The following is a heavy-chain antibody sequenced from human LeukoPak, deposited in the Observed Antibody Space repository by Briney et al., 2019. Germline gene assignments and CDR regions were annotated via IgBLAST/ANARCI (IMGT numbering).Heavy chain of an antibody. CDR2: IIPIFGTA. V-gene: IGHV1-69*13. J-gene: IGHJ4*02. Sequence: SVKVSCKASGGTFSSYAISWVRQAPGQGLEWMEGIIPIFGTANHAQKFQGRVTITADESTSTVYMELSSLRSEDTAVYYCARGIGYYDFWSGYYFDYWGQGTLVTVSS. CDR3: ARGIGYYDFWSGYYFDY. CDR1: GGTFSSYA. D-gene: IGHD3-3*01.